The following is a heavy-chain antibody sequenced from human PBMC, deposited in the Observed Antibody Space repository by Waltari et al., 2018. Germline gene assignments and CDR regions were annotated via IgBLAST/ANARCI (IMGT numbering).Heavy chain of an antibody. CDR1: GFTFDDYA. J-gene: IGHJ6*03. D-gene: IGHD6-13*01. CDR2: ISWNSGSI. CDR3: AKDRAAAGSYYYMDV. Sequence: EVQLVESGGGLVQPGRSLRLSCAASGFTFDDYAMHWVRQLPGKGLEWVSGISWNSGSIGYADSVKGRFTISRDNAKNSLYLQMNSLRAEDTALYYCAKDRAAAGSYYYMDVWGKGTTVTVSS. V-gene: IGHV3-9*01.